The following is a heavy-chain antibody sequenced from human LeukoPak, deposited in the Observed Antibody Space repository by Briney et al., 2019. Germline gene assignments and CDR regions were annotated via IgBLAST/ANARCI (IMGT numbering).Heavy chain of an antibody. V-gene: IGHV4-59*01. Sequence: PSETLSLTCTVSGGSISSYYWSWIRQPPGKGPEWIGYIFYSGSTNYNPSLKSRLTISVDTSKNQFSLKLSSVTAADTAVYYCARLIVGTTIDYWGQGTLVTVSS. CDR2: IFYSGST. J-gene: IGHJ4*02. CDR1: GGSISSYY. CDR3: ARLIVGTTIDY. D-gene: IGHD1-26*01.